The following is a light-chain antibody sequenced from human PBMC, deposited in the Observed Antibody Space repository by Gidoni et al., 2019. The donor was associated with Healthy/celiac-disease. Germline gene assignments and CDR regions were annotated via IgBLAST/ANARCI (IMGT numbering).Light chain of an antibody. Sequence: DIQMTQSPSTLSASVGDRVNITCRASQSISSWLAWYQQKPGKAPKLLIYKASSLESGVPSRFSGSGSGTEFTLTISSLQPDDFATYYCQQYNSYPLTFGGXTKVEIK. J-gene: IGKJ4*01. CDR3: QQYNSYPLT. V-gene: IGKV1-5*03. CDR1: QSISSW. CDR2: KAS.